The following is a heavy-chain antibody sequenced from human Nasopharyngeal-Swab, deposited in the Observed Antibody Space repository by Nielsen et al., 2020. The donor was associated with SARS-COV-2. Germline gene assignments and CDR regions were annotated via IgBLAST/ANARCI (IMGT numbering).Heavy chain of an antibody. J-gene: IGHJ4*02. CDR1: GFTFSSYS. CDR3: ARDGGYSSSSRSDY. CDR2: ISSTSSTI. V-gene: IGHV3-48*02. D-gene: IGHD6-6*01. Sequence: GESLKISCAASGFTFSSYSVNWVRQAPGKGLEWVSHISSTSSTIYYADSVKGRFTISRDNAKNSLYLQMSSLRDEDTAVYYCARDGGYSSSSRSDYWGQGTLVTVSS.